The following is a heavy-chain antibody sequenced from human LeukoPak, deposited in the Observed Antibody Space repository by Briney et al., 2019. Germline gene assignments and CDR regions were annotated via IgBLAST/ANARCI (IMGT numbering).Heavy chain of an antibody. V-gene: IGHV3-30*18. Sequence: GGSLRLSCAASGFTFSNFGIHWVRQAPGKGQEWVSAISYDGSNKYYADSVKGRFTISRDNSKNTLYLQMSSLRAEDTAVYYCAKTTTAFYNDYYGMDVWGQGTTVTVSS. CDR2: ISYDGSNK. CDR3: AKTTTAFYNDYYGMDV. D-gene: IGHD1-14*01. CDR1: GFTFSNFG. J-gene: IGHJ6*02.